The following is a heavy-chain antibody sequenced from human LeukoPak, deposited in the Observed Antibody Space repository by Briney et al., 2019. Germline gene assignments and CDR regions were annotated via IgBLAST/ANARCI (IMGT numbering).Heavy chain of an antibody. J-gene: IGHJ6*03. CDR2: INQDASEK. CDR1: GFTFSSYW. D-gene: IGHD5-18*01. V-gene: IGHV3-7*01. Sequence: GGSLRLSCAASGFTFSSYWMSWVRQAPGKGLEWVANINQDASEKYYVDSVKGRFTISRDNAKNSLYLQMNSLRAEDTAVYYCARDEGYTYGNFHYYYMDVWGEGTTVTVSS. CDR3: ARDEGYTYGNFHYYYMDV.